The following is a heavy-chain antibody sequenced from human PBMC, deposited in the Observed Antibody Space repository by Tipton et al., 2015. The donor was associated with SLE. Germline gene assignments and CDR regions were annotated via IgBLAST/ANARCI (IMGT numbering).Heavy chain of an antibody. CDR2: IYSRGST. CDR1: GGSISSHS. CDR3: ARGGLYETSAYSVGFHI. V-gene: IGHV4-4*09. Sequence: TLSLTCTVSGGSISSHSWSWIRRPPGNGLEWIGRIYSRGSTNYKSSLQSRVTISLDTSNNQFSLRLHSVTVADTAVYYCARGGLYETSAYSVGFHIWGQGTLVTVSP. D-gene: IGHD3-22*01. J-gene: IGHJ3*02.